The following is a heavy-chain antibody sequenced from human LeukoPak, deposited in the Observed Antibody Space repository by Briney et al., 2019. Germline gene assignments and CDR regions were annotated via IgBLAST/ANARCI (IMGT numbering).Heavy chain of an antibody. V-gene: IGHV1-18*01. CDR2: ISPYNGKT. CDR1: GYTFTSYG. CDR3: ARGVDPWPWFFDL. J-gene: IGHJ2*01. Sequence: ASVKVPCKASGYTFTSYGILWVRQAPGQGLEWMGWISPYNGKTNYAQKFRGRVTMTTDTSTTTAYMELRSLMSDDTAVYYCARGVDPWPWFFDLWGRGTLVTVSS.